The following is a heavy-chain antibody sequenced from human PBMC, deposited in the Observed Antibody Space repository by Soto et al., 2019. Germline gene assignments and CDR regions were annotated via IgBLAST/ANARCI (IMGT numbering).Heavy chain of an antibody. D-gene: IGHD3-16*01. V-gene: IGHV1-69*02. CDR3: ARTGLGPGRFDY. CDR1: GGTFSSYT. J-gene: IGHJ4*02. CDR2: SIPILGIA. Sequence: QVQLVQSGAEVKKPGSSVKVSCKASGGTFSSYTISWVRQAPGQGLEWMGRSIPILGIANYAQKFQGRGTITADKSTSTAYMELSSLRSEDTAVYYCARTGLGPGRFDYWGQGTLVTVSS.